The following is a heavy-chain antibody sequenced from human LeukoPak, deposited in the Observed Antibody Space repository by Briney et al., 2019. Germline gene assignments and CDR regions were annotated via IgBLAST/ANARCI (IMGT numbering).Heavy chain of an antibody. V-gene: IGHV4-61*01. CDR1: GGSVSSGSYY. CDR2: IYYSGST. J-gene: IGHJ6*02. CDR3: ARVGGTNYYYYGMDV. Sequence: SSETLSLTCTVSGGSVSSGSYYWSWIRQPPGKGLEWIGYIYYSGSTNYNPSLKSRVTISVDTSKNQFSLKLSSVTAADTAMYYCARVGGTNYYYYGMDVWGQGTTVTVSS. D-gene: IGHD1-26*01.